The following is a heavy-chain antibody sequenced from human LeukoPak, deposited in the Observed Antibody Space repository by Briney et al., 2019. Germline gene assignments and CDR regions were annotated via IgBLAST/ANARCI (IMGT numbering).Heavy chain of an antibody. J-gene: IGHJ4*02. Sequence: GGSLRLSCAASGFTFSSYAMSWVRQAPGKGLEWVSAISGSGGSTYYADSVKGRFTISRDNSKNTVHLQMGSLRGEDMAVYYCAGSRGATGTTSAYFVSWGQGTLVTVSS. V-gene: IGHV3-23*01. CDR3: AGSRGATGTTSAYFVS. CDR2: ISGSGGST. D-gene: IGHD1-1*01. CDR1: GFTFSSYA.